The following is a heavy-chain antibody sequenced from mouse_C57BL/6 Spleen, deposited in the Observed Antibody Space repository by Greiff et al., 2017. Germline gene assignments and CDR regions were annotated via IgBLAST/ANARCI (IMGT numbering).Heavy chain of an antibody. CDR2: IHPNSGST. CDR1: GYTFTSYW. CDR3: ARHYGRLYFDY. J-gene: IGHJ2*01. Sequence: VQLQQPGAELVKPGASVKLSCKASGYTFTSYWMHWVKQRPGQGLEWIGMIHPNSGSTNYNEKFKSKATLTVDKSSSTAYMQLSSLTSEDSAVYYCARHYGRLYFDYWGQGTTLTVSS. D-gene: IGHD1-1*01. V-gene: IGHV1-64*01.